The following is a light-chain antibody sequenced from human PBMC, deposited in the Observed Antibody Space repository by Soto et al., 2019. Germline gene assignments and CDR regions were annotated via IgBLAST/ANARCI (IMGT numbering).Light chain of an antibody. CDR2: DAS. CDR3: QQRNNWPS. J-gene: IGKJ5*01. Sequence: EIVLTQSTATLSLSPGERLTISCRASQSISTYLAWYQQKPGQAPRLLIYDASNRATGIPARFSGSGSGTDFTLTISSLDPEDFAVYYCQQRNNWPSFGKGTRLETK. CDR1: QSISTY. V-gene: IGKV3-11*01.